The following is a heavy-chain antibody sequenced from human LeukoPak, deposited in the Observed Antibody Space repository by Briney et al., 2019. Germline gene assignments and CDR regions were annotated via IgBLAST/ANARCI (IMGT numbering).Heavy chain of an antibody. CDR1: GYTFTSYG. D-gene: IGHD1-26*01. CDR3: ARVAGWELLNYYYYGMDV. Sequence: ASVKVSCKASGYTFTSYGISWVRQAPGQGLEWMGWISVYNGNTNYAQKLQGRVTMTTDTSTSTAYMELRSLRSDDTAVYYCARVAGWELLNYYYYGMDVWGQGTTVTVSS. J-gene: IGHJ6*02. V-gene: IGHV1-18*01. CDR2: ISVYNGNT.